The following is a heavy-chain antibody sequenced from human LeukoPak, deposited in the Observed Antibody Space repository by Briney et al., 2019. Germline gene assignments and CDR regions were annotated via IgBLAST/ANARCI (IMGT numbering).Heavy chain of an antibody. CDR1: GGSISSYY. D-gene: IGHD2-21*01. Sequence: NTSETLSLTCTISGGSISSYYWSWIRQPPGKGLEWIGYIYYSGSTSYNPSLKSRVTISVDTSKNQFSLRLSSVTAADTAVYYCARGSAYCGGDCYGYWGQGTLVTVSS. CDR3: ARGSAYCGGDCYGY. J-gene: IGHJ4*02. CDR2: IYYSGST. V-gene: IGHV4-59*01.